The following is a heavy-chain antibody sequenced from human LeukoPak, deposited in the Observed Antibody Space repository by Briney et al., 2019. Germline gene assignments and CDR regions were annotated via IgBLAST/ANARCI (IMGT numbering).Heavy chain of an antibody. CDR2: IKQDGSEK. V-gene: IGHV3-7*03. CDR3: ARDPQGMDI. CDR1: GFTFSSYI. J-gene: IGHJ3*02. Sequence: GRSLRLSCAASGFTFSSYIMHWVRQAPGKGLEWVANIKQDGSEKYYVDSVKGRFTISRDNAKNSLYLQMNSLRAEDTAVYYCARDPQGMDIWGQGTMVTVSS.